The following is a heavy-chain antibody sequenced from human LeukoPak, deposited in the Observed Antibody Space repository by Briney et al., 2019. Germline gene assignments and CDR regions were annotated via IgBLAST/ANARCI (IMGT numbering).Heavy chain of an antibody. CDR3: AKEGAGGAYSSSWYGGLHYYYYYMDV. CDR1: GFTFSSYD. V-gene: IGHV3-30*18. CDR2: ISYDGSNK. J-gene: IGHJ6*03. D-gene: IGHD6-13*01. Sequence: RPGGSLRLSCAASGFTFSSYDVHWVRQAPGKGREGVAVISYDGSNKYYTHSVKGRFTISRDNSKNTLHMQMNRLRAEDTAVYYCAKEGAGGAYSSSWYGGLHYYYYYMDVWGKGTTVTVSS.